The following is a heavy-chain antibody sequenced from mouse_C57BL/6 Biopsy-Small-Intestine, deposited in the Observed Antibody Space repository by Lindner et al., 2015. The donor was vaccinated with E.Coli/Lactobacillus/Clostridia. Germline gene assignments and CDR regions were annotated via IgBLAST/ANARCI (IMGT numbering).Heavy chain of an antibody. CDR3: ARYREGYCVSSNCYSGIDY. J-gene: IGHJ4*01. CDR2: ISIDNGNT. CDR1: GYTFTSYG. V-gene: IGHV1-85*01. D-gene: IGHD2-5*01. Sequence: SVKVSCKASGYTFTSYGIAWVRQAPGQGLEWMGWISIDNGNTRFKQNLQGRFTMSRDTSTNTVFMELRNLRPDDTAVYYCARYREGYCVSSNCYSGIDYWGQGALVTVSS.